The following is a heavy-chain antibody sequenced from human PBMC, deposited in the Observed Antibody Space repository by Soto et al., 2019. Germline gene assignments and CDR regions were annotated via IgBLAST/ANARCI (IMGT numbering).Heavy chain of an antibody. J-gene: IGHJ4*02. V-gene: IGHV1-18*01. CDR3: XRGRYGDY. CDR2: ISAHNDNT. D-gene: IGHD1-26*01. Sequence: QVNLVQSGAEVRKPGASVKVSCKGSGYTFTSYGIAWVRQAPGQGLEWMGWISAHNDNTNYAQKVQGRVTVTRDTXXXXXXXXXXXXXXXXXXXXXXXRGRYGDYWGQGALVTVSS. CDR1: GYTFTSYG.